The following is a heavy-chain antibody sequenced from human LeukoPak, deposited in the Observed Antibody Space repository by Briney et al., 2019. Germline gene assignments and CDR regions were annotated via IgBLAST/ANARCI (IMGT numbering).Heavy chain of an antibody. CDR1: GFTFSSYA. CDR2: ISYDGSNK. V-gene: IGHV3-30*01. CDR3: ARGVDYYYMDV. J-gene: IGHJ6*03. Sequence: GRSLRLSCAASGFTFSSYAMHWVRQAPGKGLEWVAVISYDGSNKYYADSVKGRFTISRDNSKNTLYLQMNSLRAEDTAVYYCARGVDYYYMDVWGKGTTVTVSS.